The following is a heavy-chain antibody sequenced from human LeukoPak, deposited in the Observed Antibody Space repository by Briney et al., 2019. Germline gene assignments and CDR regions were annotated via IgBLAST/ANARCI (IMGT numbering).Heavy chain of an antibody. V-gene: IGHV4-34*01. J-gene: IGHJ6*02. CDR2: INHSGST. Sequence: SETLSLTCAVYGGSFSGYYWSWIRQPPGKGLEWSGEINHSGSTNYNPSLKSRVTISVDTSKNQFSLKLSSVTAADTAVYYCARFRSGYYYYGMDVWGQGTTVTVSS. CDR1: GGSFSGYY. CDR3: ARFRSGYYYYGMDV. D-gene: IGHD3-3*01.